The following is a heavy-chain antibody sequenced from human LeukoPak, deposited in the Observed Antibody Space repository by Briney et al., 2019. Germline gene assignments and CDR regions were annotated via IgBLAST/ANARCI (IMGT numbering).Heavy chain of an antibody. CDR2: ISYSGST. CDR3: ARGRYYMDV. CDR1: DGSISSSSYY. V-gene: IGHV4-39*01. J-gene: IGHJ6*03. Sequence: SETLSLTCTVSDGSISSSSYYWGWIRQPPGKGLEWIGSISYSGSTYYNPSLKSRVTISVDTSKNQFSLKLSSVTAADTAVYNCARGRYYMDVWGKGTTVTVSS.